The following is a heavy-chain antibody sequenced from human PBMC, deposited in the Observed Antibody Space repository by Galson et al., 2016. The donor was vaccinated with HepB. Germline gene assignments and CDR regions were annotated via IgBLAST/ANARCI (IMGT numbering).Heavy chain of an antibody. Sequence: SLRLSCAASGFSFSNYDVYWVRQAPGKGLEWVSSIYTAGDTYYEDSVEGRFTVSRENAEDSLYLHMNSLRAGDTAVYYCVRGSYSSDWYRTSAYDFGMDVWGKGTPVTVSS. J-gene: IGHJ6*04. CDR2: IYTAGDT. CDR3: VRGSYSSDWYRTSAYDFGMDV. CDR1: GFSFSNYD. V-gene: IGHV3-13*01. D-gene: IGHD6-19*01.